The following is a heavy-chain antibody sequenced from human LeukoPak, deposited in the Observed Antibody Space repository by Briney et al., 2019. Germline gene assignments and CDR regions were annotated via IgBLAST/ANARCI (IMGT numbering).Heavy chain of an antibody. D-gene: IGHD3-10*01. CDR2: ISAYNGNT. CDR1: GYPFTTWE. J-gene: IGHJ5*02. Sequence: ASVKVSCKTSGYPFTTWEINWVRQAAGQGLEWMEWISAYNGNTNYAQKLQGGVTMTTDTSTSTAYMELRSLRSDDTAVYYCARDTDYYGSGSSWFDPWGQGTLVTVSS. V-gene: IGHV1-18*01. CDR3: ARDTDYYGSGSSWFDP.